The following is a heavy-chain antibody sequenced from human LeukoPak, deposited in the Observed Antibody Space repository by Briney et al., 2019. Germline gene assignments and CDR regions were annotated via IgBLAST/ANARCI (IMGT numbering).Heavy chain of an antibody. D-gene: IGHD3-10*01. J-gene: IGHJ4*02. Sequence: GGSLRLSCAASGFTFSNYGMHWVRQAPGKGLEWLAIMWYDGSIKYYADSVKGRFTISRDNSKNTLYLQMNSLRAEDTAVYYCARETYYYGSGSYYGPATDLHYFDYWGQGTLVTVSS. V-gene: IGHV3-30*02. CDR1: GFTFSNYG. CDR3: ARETYYYGSGSYYGPATDLHYFDY. CDR2: MWYDGSIK.